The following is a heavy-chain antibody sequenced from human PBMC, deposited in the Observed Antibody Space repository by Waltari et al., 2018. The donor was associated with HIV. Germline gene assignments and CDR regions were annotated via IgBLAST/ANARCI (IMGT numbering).Heavy chain of an antibody. CDR2: ISGSAYST. D-gene: IGHD6-13*01. V-gene: IGHV3-23*01. J-gene: IGHJ6*02. Sequence: EGQLLESGGGLVQPGGSLRLSCAASGFTFRNYAMNWVRQAPGKGLEWVAAISGSAYSTYYGDSGKGRFTISRDNSQNKLFLQMNSLRADDTAVYFCAKEHQYSHTWYSFYGMDVWGQGTTVTVSS. CDR1: GFTFRNYA. CDR3: AKEHQYSHTWYSFYGMDV.